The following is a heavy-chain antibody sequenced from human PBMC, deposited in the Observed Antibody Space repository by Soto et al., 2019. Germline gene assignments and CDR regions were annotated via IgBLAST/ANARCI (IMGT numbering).Heavy chain of an antibody. CDR3: ARGYCSGGSCYLAALYYFDY. CDR2: IWYDGNNK. J-gene: IGHJ4*02. D-gene: IGHD2-15*01. V-gene: IGHV3-33*01. Sequence: GGSLRLSCAASGFSFRSYAIHWVRQAPGKGLEWVSVIWYDGNNKYYADSVKGRFTISRDNSKNTLYLQMNSLRVEDTAVYYCARGYCSGGSCYLAALYYFDYWGQGTLVTVSS. CDR1: GFSFRSYA.